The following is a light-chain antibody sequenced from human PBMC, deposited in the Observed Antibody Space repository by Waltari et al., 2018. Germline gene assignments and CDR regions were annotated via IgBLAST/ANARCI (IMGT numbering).Light chain of an antibody. V-gene: IGKV1-27*01. Sequence: DIQMTQSPSSLSASVGDRVTITCRASQAISNYLAWYQQKPGKIPQLLIYATSTLQSGVPSRFSGSGSGTDFTLTINSLQPEDVATYYCQKYNSAPLTFGGGTKVEIK. CDR3: QKYNSAPLT. CDR2: ATS. CDR1: QAISNY. J-gene: IGKJ4*01.